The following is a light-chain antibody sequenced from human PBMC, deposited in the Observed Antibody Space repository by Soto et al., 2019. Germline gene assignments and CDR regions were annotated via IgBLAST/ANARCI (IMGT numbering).Light chain of an antibody. CDR3: QQSYSTPSIT. J-gene: IGKJ5*01. CDR1: QSISSY. V-gene: IGKV1-39*01. CDR2: AAS. Sequence: DIHMTQSPASVSECVFDLVTITWRARQSISSYLNWYQQKPGKAPKLLIYAASSLQSGVPSRFSGSGSGTDFTLTISSLQPEDFATYYCQQSYSTPSITFGQGTRLEIK.